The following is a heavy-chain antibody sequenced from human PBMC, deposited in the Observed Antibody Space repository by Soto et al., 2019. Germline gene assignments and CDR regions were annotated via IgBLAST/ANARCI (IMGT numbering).Heavy chain of an antibody. V-gene: IGHV4-31*03. Sequence: PSDGLSVTCTVSASSISSGGYYWSWIRQHPGKGLEWIGYIYYSGSTYYNPSLKSRVTISVDTSKNQFSLKLSSVTAADTAVYYCARALLRFLEWSPRAREPSNASDTCGKETMVT. J-gene: IGHJ3*02. CDR3: ARALLRFLEWSPRAREPSNASDT. D-gene: IGHD3-3*01. CDR2: IYYSGST. CDR1: ASSISSGGYY.